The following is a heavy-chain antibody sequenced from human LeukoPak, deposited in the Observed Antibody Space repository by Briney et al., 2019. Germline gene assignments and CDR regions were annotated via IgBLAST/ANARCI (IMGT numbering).Heavy chain of an antibody. D-gene: IGHD3-10*02. CDR3: AELGITMIGGV. J-gene: IGHJ6*04. V-gene: IGHV3-23*01. CDR2: ITGSGSST. Sequence: GGSLRLSCAASGFTFTTYAMSWVRQAPGKGLEWVSSITGSGSSTYYADSVKGRFTISRDNAKNSLYLQMNSLRAEDTAVYYCAELGITMIGGVWGKGTTVTISS. CDR1: GFTFTTYA.